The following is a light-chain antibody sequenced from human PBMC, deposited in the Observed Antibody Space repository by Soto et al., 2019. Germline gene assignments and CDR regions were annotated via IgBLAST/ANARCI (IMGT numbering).Light chain of an antibody. CDR3: TSYTTTSTLV. V-gene: IGLV2-14*01. J-gene: IGLJ2*01. Sequence: QSALTQPASVSGSPGQSITIACAGSSNDVGDYNYVSWYQHHPDKAPKIMIYEVSNRPSGVSYRFSGSKSGNTASLTISGLQAEDEADYYCTSYTTTSTLVFGGGTKLTVL. CDR1: SNDVGDYNY. CDR2: EVS.